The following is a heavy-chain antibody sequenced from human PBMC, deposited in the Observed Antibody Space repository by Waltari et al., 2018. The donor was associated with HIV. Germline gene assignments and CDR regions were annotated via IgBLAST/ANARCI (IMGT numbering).Heavy chain of an antibody. Sequence: QVQLVQSGAEVKTPGASVKVSCKASGYTFTSYAINWVRQAPGQVPAWMGWVSTNNGNTNYEQKFQGRVTMTTDASTSTVYMELRSLRSDDTAIYYCARDLYMGRGVISDYWGQGTLVTVSS. V-gene: IGHV1-18*01. J-gene: IGHJ4*02. CDR1: GYTFTSYA. D-gene: IGHD3-10*01. CDR2: VSTNNGNT. CDR3: ARDLYMGRGVISDY.